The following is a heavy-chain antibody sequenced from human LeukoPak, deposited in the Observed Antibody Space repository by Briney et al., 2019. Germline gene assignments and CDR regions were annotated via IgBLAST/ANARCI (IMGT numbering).Heavy chain of an antibody. CDR1: GYTFTSYG. CDR2: SSAYNGNT. J-gene: IGHJ6*03. CDR3: ASLYYYDSSGYCYMDV. D-gene: IGHD3-22*01. V-gene: IGHV1-18*01. Sequence: APVKVSCKASGYTFTSYGISWVRQATAQGLEWRGWSSAYNGNTNYAPKLQGSVTMTTDTSTSTAYLELRSPRSDDTAVYYCASLYYYDSSGYCYMDVWGKGTTVTVSS.